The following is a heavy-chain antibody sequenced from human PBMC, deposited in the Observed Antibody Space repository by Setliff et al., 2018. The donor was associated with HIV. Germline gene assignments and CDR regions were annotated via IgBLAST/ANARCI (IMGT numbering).Heavy chain of an antibody. CDR3: ARDGRGKQLATHDINYYYYGMDV. V-gene: IGHV1-46*01. D-gene: IGHD6-6*01. J-gene: IGHJ6*02. CDR2: IDSSGGSA. CDR1: GYTFTSYP. Sequence: GASVKVSCKASGYTFTSYPMHWVRQAPGQGLEWMGIIDSSGGSANYAQKFQGRVTITADESTSTAYMELSSLRSEDTAVYYCARDGRGKQLATHDINYYYYGMDVWGQGTTVTVSS.